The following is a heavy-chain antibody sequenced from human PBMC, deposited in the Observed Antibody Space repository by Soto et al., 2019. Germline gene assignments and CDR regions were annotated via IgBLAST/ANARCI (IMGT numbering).Heavy chain of an antibody. CDR1: GGSISSYD. J-gene: IGHJ4*02. CDR3: ARHVEYGDYVRPVYSPGAIDY. Sequence: PSETLSLTCTVSGGSISSYDWSWIRQPPGKGLEWIGYIYYSGSTNYNPSLKSRVTISVDTSKNQFSLKLSSVTAADTAVYYCARHVEYGDYVRPVYSPGAIDYWGQGTLVTVSS. D-gene: IGHD4-17*01. CDR2: IYYSGST. V-gene: IGHV4-59*08.